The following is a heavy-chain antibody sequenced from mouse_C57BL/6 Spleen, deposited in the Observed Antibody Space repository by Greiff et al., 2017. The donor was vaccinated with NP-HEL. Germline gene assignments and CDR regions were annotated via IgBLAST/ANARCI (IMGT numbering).Heavy chain of an antibody. V-gene: IGHV1-82*01. D-gene: IGHD2-1*01. Sequence: QVQLKQSGPELVKPGASVKISCKASGYAFSSSWMNWVKQRPGKGLEWIGRIYPGDGDTNYNGKFKGKATLTADKSSSTAYMQLSSLTSEDSAVYFCARSGVYQPSFDYWGQGTTLTVSS. CDR1: GYAFSSSW. J-gene: IGHJ2*01. CDR2: IYPGDGDT. CDR3: ARSGVYQPSFDY.